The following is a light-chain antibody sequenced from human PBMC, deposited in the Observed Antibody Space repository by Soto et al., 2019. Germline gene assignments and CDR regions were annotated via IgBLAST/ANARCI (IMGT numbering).Light chain of an antibody. Sequence: QSALTQPASVSGSPGQSITISCTGTSSDVGDYNYVSWYQQHPGKAPKLMIFDVSNRPSGVSNRFSGSNSGNTASLTISGLQAEDEADYYCSSYTSSSTRVFGTGTKVTVL. J-gene: IGLJ1*01. CDR3: SSYTSSSTRV. V-gene: IGLV2-14*01. CDR2: DVS. CDR1: SSDVGDYNY.